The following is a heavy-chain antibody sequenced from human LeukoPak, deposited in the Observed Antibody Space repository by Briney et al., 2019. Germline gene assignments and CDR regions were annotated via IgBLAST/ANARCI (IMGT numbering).Heavy chain of an antibody. CDR2: IYYTGTT. CDR1: GGSIGSYY. D-gene: IGHD3-10*01. V-gene: IGHV4-4*07. J-gene: IGHJ5*02. CDR3: ARDLPSYYFGSGNTFDP. Sequence: PSETLSLTCTVSGGSIGSYYWSWIRQPAGKGLEWIGRIYYTGTTDYNASLKGRVTMSVDTSKNQFSLKLTPVTAADSAVYYCARDLPSYYFGSGNTFDPWGQGTLVTVSS.